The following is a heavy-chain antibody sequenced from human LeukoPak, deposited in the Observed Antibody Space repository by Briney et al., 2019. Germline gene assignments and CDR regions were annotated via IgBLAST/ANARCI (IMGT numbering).Heavy chain of an antibody. CDR2: VSYDGSNK. D-gene: IGHD4-17*01. J-gene: IGHJ4*02. Sequence: PGRSLRLSCAASGFTFSSYGMHWVRQARGKGLEWIAAVSYDGSNKYYADSVRGRLTISRDNSKNTLYLQMSSLRAEDTAVYYCARAGRADGDYHYFDYWGQGTLVTVSS. CDR1: GFTFSSYG. CDR3: ARAGRADGDYHYFDY. V-gene: IGHV3-30*03.